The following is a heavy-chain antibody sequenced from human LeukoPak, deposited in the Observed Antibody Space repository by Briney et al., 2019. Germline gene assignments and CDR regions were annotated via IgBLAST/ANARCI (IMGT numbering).Heavy chain of an antibody. CDR1: GFTVRGNY. CDR2: IYSNGNA. Sequence: GGSLRLSCAASGFTVRGNYMSCIRQAPGKGLDQGSVIYSNGNAYYADSVKGRFTISRDNSKNMVYLQMNSPRAEDTAIYFCARDGDYGSGSFWGQGTLVTVSS. CDR3: ARDGDYGSGSF. J-gene: IGHJ4*02. V-gene: IGHV3-53*01. D-gene: IGHD3-10*01.